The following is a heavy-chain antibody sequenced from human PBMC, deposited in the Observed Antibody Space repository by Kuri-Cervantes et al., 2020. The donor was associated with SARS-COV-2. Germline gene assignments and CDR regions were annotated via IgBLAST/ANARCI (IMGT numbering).Heavy chain of an antibody. Sequence: SETLSLTCSVSGYSISSGYYWGWIRQSPGKGLEWIGSIYHSGSTNYNPSLKSRVTISVDTSKNQFSLKLSSVTAADTAVYYCARGGRSGWVSGYWGQGTLVTVSS. CDR2: IYHSGST. V-gene: IGHV4-38-2*02. J-gene: IGHJ4*02. CDR3: ARGGRSGWVSGY. CDR1: GYSISSGYY. D-gene: IGHD6-19*01.